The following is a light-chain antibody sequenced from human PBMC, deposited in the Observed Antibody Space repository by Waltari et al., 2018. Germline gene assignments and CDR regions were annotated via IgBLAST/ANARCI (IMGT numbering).Light chain of an antibody. J-gene: IGLJ3*02. CDR2: EDN. V-gene: IGLV2-23*01. CDR3: CSYAVSWTWV. Sequence: QSALTQPASVSGSPGQSITISCTGSRSDVGRYDLVSWYQQHPEKAPQVIIFEDNQRPSVVSRRFSGSQSRNTASLTISGFPAEDEADYYCCSYAVSWTWVFGGGTKLTVL. CDR1: RSDVGRYDL.